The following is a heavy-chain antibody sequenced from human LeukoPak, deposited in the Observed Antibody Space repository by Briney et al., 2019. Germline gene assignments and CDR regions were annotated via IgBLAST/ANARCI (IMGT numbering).Heavy chain of an antibody. J-gene: IGHJ6*04. V-gene: IGHV1-3*01. Sequence: ASVKVSCKASGYTFTSYAMHWVRQAPGQRLEWMGWINAGNGNTKYSQKFQGRVTITRDTSASTAYMELSSLRSEDTAVYYCARVLLWFGELLGDYYYGMDVWGKGTTVTVSS. CDR3: ARVLLWFGELLGDYYYGMDV. CDR1: GYTFTSYA. CDR2: INAGNGNT. D-gene: IGHD3-10*01.